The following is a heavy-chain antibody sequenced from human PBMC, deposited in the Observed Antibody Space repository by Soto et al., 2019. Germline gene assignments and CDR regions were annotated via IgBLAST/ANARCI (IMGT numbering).Heavy chain of an antibody. CDR2: VSASGLNT. V-gene: IGHV3-23*01. D-gene: IGHD3-10*01. CDR3: ARDRWFGGLSSSGMDV. CDR1: GFTFSTYA. J-gene: IGHJ6*02. Sequence: PGGSLRLSCAASGFTFSTYAMAWVRQAPGKGLEWVSGVSASGLNTDYADPVKGRFYISRDNSKNTVSLHMNSLRAEDTAVYYCARDRWFGGLSSSGMDVWGQGTTVTVSS.